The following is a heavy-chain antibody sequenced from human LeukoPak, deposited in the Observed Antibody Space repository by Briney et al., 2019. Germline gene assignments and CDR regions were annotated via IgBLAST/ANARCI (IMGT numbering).Heavy chain of an antibody. CDR2: ISAYNGNT. J-gene: IGHJ4*02. Sequence: GASVKVSCKASGYTFTSYGISWVRQAPGQGLEWMGWISAYNGNTNYAQKLQGRVTMTTDTSTSTAYMELRSLRSDDTAVYYCARAAAQFGPYYFDYWGQGTLVTVSS. V-gene: IGHV1-18*01. D-gene: IGHD3-10*01. CDR1: GYTFTSYG. CDR3: ARAAAQFGPYYFDY.